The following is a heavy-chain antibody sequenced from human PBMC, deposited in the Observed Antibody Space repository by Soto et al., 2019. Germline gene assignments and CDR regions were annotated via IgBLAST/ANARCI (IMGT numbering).Heavy chain of an antibody. J-gene: IGHJ6*02. CDR2: IYSGGST. V-gene: IGHV3-53*01. Sequence: EVQLVESGGGLIQPGGSLRLSCAASGFTVSSNYMSWVRQAPGKGLEWVSVIYSGGSTYYADSVKGRFTISRDNSKNTLYLQMNSLRAEDTAVYYCARDLIGDHRTNYYYYYGMDVWCQGTTVTVSS. D-gene: IGHD4-17*01. CDR3: ARDLIGDHRTNYYYYYGMDV. CDR1: GFTVSSNY.